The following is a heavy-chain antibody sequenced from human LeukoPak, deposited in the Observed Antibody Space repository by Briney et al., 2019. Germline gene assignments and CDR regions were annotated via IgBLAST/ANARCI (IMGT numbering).Heavy chain of an antibody. CDR3: ARVRPPLRIAPLRGGLDY. CDR1: GFTFSSYV. V-gene: IGHV4-34*01. CDR2: INHSGST. D-gene: IGHD6-13*01. Sequence: GSLRLSCAASGFTFSSYVMHWVRQPPGKGLEWIGEINHSGSTNYNPSLKSRVTISVDTSKNQFSLKLSSVTAADTAVYYCARVRPPLRIAPLRGGLDYWGQGTLVTVSS. J-gene: IGHJ4*02.